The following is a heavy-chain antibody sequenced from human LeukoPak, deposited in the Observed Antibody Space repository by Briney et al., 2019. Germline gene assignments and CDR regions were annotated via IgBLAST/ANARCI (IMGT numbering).Heavy chain of an antibody. CDR2: INHSGST. CDR3: TGWTYNFDY. J-gene: IGHJ4*02. V-gene: IGHV4-34*01. Sequence: SETLSLTCAVYGVSFSGYYWNWIRQPPGKGLEWIGEINHSGSTTYNRSLKSRVTISLDTSKNQFSLKLSSVTAADTAVYYCTGWTYNFDYWGQGTLVTVSS. CDR1: GVSFSGYY. D-gene: IGHD1-7*01.